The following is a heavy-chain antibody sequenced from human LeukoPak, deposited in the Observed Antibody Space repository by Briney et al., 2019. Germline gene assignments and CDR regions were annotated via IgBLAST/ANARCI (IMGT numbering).Heavy chain of an antibody. CDR3: ARGGGLDV. D-gene: IGHD3-16*01. V-gene: IGHV3-30*03. CDR1: GLSLSNAI. CDR2: LSPEGSK. Sequence: GGSLRLSCAVSGLSLSNAIIHWVRQAPGKGLEWVSLLSPEGSKNYADSLKGRFTISRDNSENTVYLQMDSLRPEDTAVYYCARGGGLDVWGQGATVTVSS. J-gene: IGHJ6*02.